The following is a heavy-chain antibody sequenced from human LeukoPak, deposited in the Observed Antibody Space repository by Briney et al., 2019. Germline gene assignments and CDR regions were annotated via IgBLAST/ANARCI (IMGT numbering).Heavy chain of an antibody. CDR2: INADETST. V-gene: IGHV3-74*01. D-gene: IGHD6-13*01. CDR1: GFTFTSYW. Sequence: GSLRLSCAASGFTFTSYWMHWVRQAPGKGLVWVSRINADETSTSYADSVKGRFTISRDNSKNTLYLQMNSLRAEDTAVYYCAKVKQQLDTDFDYWGQGTLVTVSS. CDR3: AKVKQQLDTDFDY. J-gene: IGHJ4*02.